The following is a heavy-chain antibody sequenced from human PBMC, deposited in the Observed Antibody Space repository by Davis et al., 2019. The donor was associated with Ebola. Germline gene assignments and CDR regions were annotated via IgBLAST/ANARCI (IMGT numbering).Heavy chain of an antibody. D-gene: IGHD6-6*01. J-gene: IGHJ5*02. CDR1: GGTFSSYA. Sequence: SVKVSCKASGGTFSSYAISWVRQAPGQGLEWMGGIIPIFGPANYAQKFQGRVTITADESTSTAYMELSSLRSEDTAGYYCANGMYSSSSGAWFDPWGQGTLVTVSS. CDR3: ANGMYSSSSGAWFDP. V-gene: IGHV1-69*13. CDR2: IIPIFGPA.